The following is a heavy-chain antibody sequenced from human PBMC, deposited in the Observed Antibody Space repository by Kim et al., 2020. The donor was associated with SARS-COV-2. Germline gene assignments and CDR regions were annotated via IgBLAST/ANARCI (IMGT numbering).Heavy chain of an antibody. CDR3: AKLGVPLWFGELLSYYYYGMDV. V-gene: IGHV3-23*01. CDR1: GFTFSSYA. CDR2: ISGSGGST. Sequence: GGSLRLSCAASGFTFSSYAMSWVRQAPGKGLEWVSAISGSGGSTYYADSVKGRFTISRDNSKNTLYLQMNSLRAEDTAVYYCAKLGVPLWFGELLSYYYYGMDVWGQGTTVTVSS. J-gene: IGHJ6*02. D-gene: IGHD3-10*01.